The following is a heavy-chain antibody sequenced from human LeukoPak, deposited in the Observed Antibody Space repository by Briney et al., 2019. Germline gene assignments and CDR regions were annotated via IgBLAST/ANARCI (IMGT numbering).Heavy chain of an antibody. D-gene: IGHD3-22*01. CDR3: ARDFDYYDSSGCFDY. CDR2: IYYSGST. CDR1: GGSISSSSYY. Sequence: PSETLSLTCTVSGGSISSSSYYWGWIRQPPGKGLEWIGSIYYSGSTYYNPSLKSRVTISVDTSKNQFSLKLSSVTAADTAVNYCARDFDYYDSSGCFDYWGQGTLVTVSS. J-gene: IGHJ4*02. V-gene: IGHV4-39*07.